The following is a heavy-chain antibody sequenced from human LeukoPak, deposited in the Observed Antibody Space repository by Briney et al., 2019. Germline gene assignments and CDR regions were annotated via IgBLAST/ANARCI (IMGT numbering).Heavy chain of an antibody. D-gene: IGHD3-22*01. J-gene: IGHJ4*02. CDR2: INTDGSRT. V-gene: IGHV3-74*01. CDR3: ARVRADYDTSGYDY. CDR1: GFTFSSYW. Sequence: GGSLRLSCAASGFTFSSYWMHWVRQAPGKGPVWVSRINTDGSRTSYADSVKGRFTISRDNAKNTLYLQMNSLRAEDTAVYYCARVRADYDTSGYDYWGQGTLVTVSS.